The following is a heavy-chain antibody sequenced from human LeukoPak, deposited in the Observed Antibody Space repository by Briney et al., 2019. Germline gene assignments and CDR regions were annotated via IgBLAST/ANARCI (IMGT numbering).Heavy chain of an antibody. CDR3: ARSDYFDY. J-gene: IGHJ4*02. V-gene: IGHV3-74*01. CDR1: GFIFSSNW. CDR2: ISSDGSST. Sequence: GGPLRLSCAASGFIFSSNWMQWVRQAPGKGLVWVSRISSDGSSTFYADSVKGRFTISRDNAKNTLFLQMNSLRAEDTAVYFCARSDYFDYWGQGTLVTVSS.